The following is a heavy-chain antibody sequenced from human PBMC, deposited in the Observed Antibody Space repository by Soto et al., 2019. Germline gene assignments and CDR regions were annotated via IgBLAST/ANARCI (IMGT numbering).Heavy chain of an antibody. CDR1: GFTFSSYG. CDR3: ARDPDDYGDYFDY. D-gene: IGHD4-17*01. Sequence: QVQLVESGGGVVQPGRSLRLSCAASGFTFSSYGMHWVRQAPGKGLEWVAVIWYDGSNKYYADSVKGRFTISRDNSKNTLYLQMNSLRAEDTAVYYCARDPDDYGDYFDYWGQGPLVTVSS. V-gene: IGHV3-33*01. CDR2: IWYDGSNK. J-gene: IGHJ4*02.